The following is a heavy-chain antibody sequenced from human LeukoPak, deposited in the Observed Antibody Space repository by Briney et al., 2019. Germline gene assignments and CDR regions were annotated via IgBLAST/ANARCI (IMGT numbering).Heavy chain of an antibody. CDR1: GFTFSSYT. V-gene: IGHV3-21*01. D-gene: IGHD6-13*01. Sequence: GGSLRLSCAASGFTFSSYTMNWVRQAPGKGLEWVSSIRSDGNNIYYADSVKGRFTISRDNAKNSLCLRMNSLRVEDTAVYFCGRVSSSNIAGGQAASDYWGQGTLVTVSS. J-gene: IGHJ4*02. CDR3: GRVSSSNIAGGQAASDY. CDR2: IRSDGNNI.